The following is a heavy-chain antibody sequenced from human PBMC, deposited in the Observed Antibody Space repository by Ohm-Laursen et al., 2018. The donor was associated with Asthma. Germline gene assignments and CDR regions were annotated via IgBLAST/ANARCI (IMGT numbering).Heavy chain of an antibody. J-gene: IGHJ6*02. CDR1: GGSISSYY. V-gene: IGHV4-59*01. Sequence: SETLSLTCTVSGGSISSYYWSWIRQPPGKGLEWIGYIYYSGSTNYNPSLKSRVTISVDTSKNQFSLKLSSVTAADTAVYYCARSGWPVDGMDVWGQGTTVTVPS. D-gene: IGHD1-26*01. CDR2: IYYSGST. CDR3: ARSGWPVDGMDV.